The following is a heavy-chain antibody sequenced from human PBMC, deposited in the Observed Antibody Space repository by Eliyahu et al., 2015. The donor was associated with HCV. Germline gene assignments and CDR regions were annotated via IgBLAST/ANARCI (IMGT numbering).Heavy chain of an antibody. CDR2: ITPSGDRT. J-gene: IGHJ5*02. CDR3: ARDVGWAPGGP. D-gene: IGHD6-19*01. CDR1: GHTFSGNY. V-gene: IGHV1-46*01. Sequence: QVQVVQSGAEVRKPGVSVKLSCRPSGHTFSGNYVHWVRQAPGQGLEWVVIITPSGDRTTYAQKVQGRVTMTRDTSTSTVYMELHSLRSEDMAVYYCARDVGWAPGGPWGQGTLVTVSS.